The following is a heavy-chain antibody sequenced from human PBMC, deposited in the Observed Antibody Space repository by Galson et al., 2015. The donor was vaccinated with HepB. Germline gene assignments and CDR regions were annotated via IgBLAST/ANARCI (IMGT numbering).Heavy chain of an antibody. V-gene: IGHV1-46*01. CDR2: INPSGGST. CDR3: ARDQVDTAMVENYYGMDV. J-gene: IGHJ6*02. Sequence: SVKVSCKASGYTFTSCYMHWVRQAPGQGLEWMGIINPSGGSTSYAQKFQGRVTMTRDTSTSTVYMELSSLRSEDTAVYYCARDQVDTAMVENYYGMDVWGQGTTVTVSS. CDR1: GYTFTSCY. D-gene: IGHD5-18*01.